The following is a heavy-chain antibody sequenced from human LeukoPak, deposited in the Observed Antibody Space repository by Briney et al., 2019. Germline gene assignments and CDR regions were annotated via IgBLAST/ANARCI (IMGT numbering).Heavy chain of an antibody. CDR2: ISSSSSYI. CDR3: ARGGPYGPYYFDY. CDR1: GFTFSSYS. D-gene: IGHD4-17*01. Sequence: GGSLRLSCAASGFTFSSYSMNWVRQAPGKGLEWVSSISSSSSYIYYADSVKGRFTISRDNAKNSLYLQRNSLRAEDTAVYYCARGGPYGPYYFDYWGQGTLVTVSS. V-gene: IGHV3-21*01. J-gene: IGHJ4*02.